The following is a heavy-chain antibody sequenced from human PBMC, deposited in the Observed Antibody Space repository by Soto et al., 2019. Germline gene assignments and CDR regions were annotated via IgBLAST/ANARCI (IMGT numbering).Heavy chain of an antibody. J-gene: IGHJ5*02. CDR3: ARGDSISIFGVINRLDP. CDR1: GYTFTGYY. D-gene: IGHD3-3*01. CDR2: IIPDSGAT. V-gene: IGHV1-2*02. Sequence: GASVKVSCKASGYTFTGYYIHWVRQAPGQGLEWMGWIIPDSGATNYTQKFQGRVTMTSETSTNTAFLELSRLRSDDTAVYFCARGDSISIFGVINRLDPWGQGTLVTVSS.